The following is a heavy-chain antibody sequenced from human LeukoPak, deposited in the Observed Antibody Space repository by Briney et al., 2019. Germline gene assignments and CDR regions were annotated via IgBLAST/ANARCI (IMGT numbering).Heavy chain of an antibody. CDR1: GYTFTSYG. J-gene: IGHJ4*02. CDR2: ISAYNGNT. CDR3: ARDLRFLGTDSGSYYPPDY. D-gene: IGHD1-26*01. V-gene: IGHV1-18*01. Sequence: ASVKVSCKASGYTFTSYGISWVRQAPGQGLEWMGWISAYNGNTNYAQKLQGRVTMTTDTSTSTAYMELRSLRSDDTAVYYCARDLRFLGTDSGSYYPPDYWGQGTLVTVSS.